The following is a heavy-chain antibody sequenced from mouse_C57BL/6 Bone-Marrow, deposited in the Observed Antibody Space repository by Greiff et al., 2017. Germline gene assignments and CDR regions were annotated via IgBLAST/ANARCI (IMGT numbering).Heavy chain of an antibody. V-gene: IGHV1-15*01. CDR2: IDPETGGT. J-gene: IGHJ4*01. Sequence: QVQLKQSGAELVRPGASVTLSCKASGYTFTDYEMHWVKQTPVHGLEWIGAIDPETGGTAYNQKFKGKAILTADKSSSTAYMELRSLTSEDSAVYYCTSYDGENYYAMDYWGQGTSVTVSS. D-gene: IGHD2-3*01. CDR3: TSYDGENYYAMDY. CDR1: GYTFTDYE.